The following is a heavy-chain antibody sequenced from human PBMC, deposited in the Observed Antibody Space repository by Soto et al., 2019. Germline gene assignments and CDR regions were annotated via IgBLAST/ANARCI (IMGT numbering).Heavy chain of an antibody. CDR2: ITSDSSTI. CDR1: GFTFSSYS. V-gene: IGHV3-48*02. D-gene: IGHD2-8*01. J-gene: IGHJ6*02. Sequence: PGGSLRLSCAASGFTFSSYSINWVRQAPGKGLEWFSYITSDSSTISYADSVKGRFTVSRDNAKNSLYLQMNSLRDEDTAVYYCARVGRGVYGMGVWGQGTSVTVSS. CDR3: ARVGRGVYGMGV.